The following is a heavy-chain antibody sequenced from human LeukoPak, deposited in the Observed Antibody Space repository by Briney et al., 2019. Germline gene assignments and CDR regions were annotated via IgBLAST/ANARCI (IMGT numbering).Heavy chain of an antibody. CDR3: ARGASYCTNCVCYKNYYYMDV. J-gene: IGHJ6*03. CDR2: INPNSGGT. CDR1: GYTFTGYY. V-gene: IGHV1-2*06. D-gene: IGHD2-8*01. Sequence: GASVKVSCKPSGYTFTGYYMHWVRQAPGPGLEWMGRINPNSGGTTYAQKFQGRVTMTRDTSISTAYMELSRPRSDDTAVYYCARGASYCTNCVCYKNYYYMDVWGKGTTVTVSS.